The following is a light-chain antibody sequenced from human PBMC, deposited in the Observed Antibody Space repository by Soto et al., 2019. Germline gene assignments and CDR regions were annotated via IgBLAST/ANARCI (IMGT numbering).Light chain of an antibody. CDR3: SSYTSSATYV. CDR2: DVS. Sequence: QSVLTQPASVSGSPGQSITISCTGTSSDIGAYNYVSWYQQHPGKAPKLMIYDVSNRPSGLSNRFSGSKSGNTASLTISGLQAEDGADYYCSSYTSSATYVFGTGTKVTVL. J-gene: IGLJ1*01. CDR1: SSDIGAYNY. V-gene: IGLV2-14*01.